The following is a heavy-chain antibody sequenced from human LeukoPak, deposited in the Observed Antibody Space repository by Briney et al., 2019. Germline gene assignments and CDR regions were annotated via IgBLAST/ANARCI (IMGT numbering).Heavy chain of an antibody. D-gene: IGHD5-12*01. V-gene: IGHV3-7*05. CDR3: ARDDDSGYESSLDY. CDR1: GFTFCTYW. CDR2: IKEDGSVK. Sequence: GGSLRLSCAVSGFTFCTYWMTGVRQAPGKGLEWVANIKEDGSVKYYVDSVKGRFTISRDNAENSLYLQMNSLRGEDTAVYYCARDDDSGYESSLDYWGQGTLVTVSS. J-gene: IGHJ4*02.